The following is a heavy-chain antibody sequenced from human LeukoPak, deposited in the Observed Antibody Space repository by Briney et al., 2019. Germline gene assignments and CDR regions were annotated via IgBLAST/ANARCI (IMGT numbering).Heavy chain of an antibody. V-gene: IGHV3-21*01. D-gene: IGHD4-11*01. Sequence: GGSLRLSCAASGFTVSSNYMNWVRQAPGKGLEWVSSISSSSSYIYYADSVKGRFTISRDNAKNSLYLQMNSLRAEDTAVYYCARDPYDYSNYGPTNWFDPWGQGTLVTVSS. CDR1: GFTVSSNY. CDR2: ISSSSSYI. CDR3: ARDPYDYSNYGPTNWFDP. J-gene: IGHJ5*02.